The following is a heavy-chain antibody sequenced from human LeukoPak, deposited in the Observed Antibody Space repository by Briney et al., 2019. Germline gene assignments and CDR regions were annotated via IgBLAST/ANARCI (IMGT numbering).Heavy chain of an antibody. D-gene: IGHD5-18*01. Sequence: SETLSLTCTVSGYSISSGYYWGWIRPPPGEGLEWIGSIYHSGSTYYNPSLKSRVTISVDTSKNQFSLKLSSVTAADTAVYYCAKSSYSIFDYWGQGTLVTVSS. V-gene: IGHV4-38-2*02. CDR2: IYHSGST. J-gene: IGHJ4*02. CDR3: AKSSYSIFDY. CDR1: GYSISSGYY.